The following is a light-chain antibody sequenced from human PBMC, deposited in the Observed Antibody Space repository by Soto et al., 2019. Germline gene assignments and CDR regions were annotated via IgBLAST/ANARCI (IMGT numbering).Light chain of an antibody. Sequence: QSALTQPPSASGSPGQSVTISCTGTSSDVGGYKYVSWYQQHPGKAPKLLIFEVNKRPSGVPDRFSGAKSANTASLPVSGLQEEDEADYYCSSYAGSNNLGVFGTGTKLTVL. J-gene: IGLJ1*01. CDR2: EVN. V-gene: IGLV2-8*01. CDR3: SSYAGSNNLGV. CDR1: SSDVGGYKY.